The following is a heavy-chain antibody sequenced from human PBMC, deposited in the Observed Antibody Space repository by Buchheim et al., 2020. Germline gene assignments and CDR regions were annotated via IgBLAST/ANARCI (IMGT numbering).Heavy chain of an antibody. V-gene: IGHV3-30-3*01. CDR1: GFTFSSYA. CDR3: ARAWGYSYGLRLYGMDV. CDR2: ISYDGSNK. J-gene: IGHJ6*02. Sequence: VQLVESGGGMVQPGRSLRLSCAASGFTFSSYAMHWVRQAPGKGLEWVAVISYDGSNKYYADSVKGRFTISRDNSKNTLYLQMNSLRAEDTAVYYCARAWGYSYGLRLYGMDVWGQGT. D-gene: IGHD5-18*01.